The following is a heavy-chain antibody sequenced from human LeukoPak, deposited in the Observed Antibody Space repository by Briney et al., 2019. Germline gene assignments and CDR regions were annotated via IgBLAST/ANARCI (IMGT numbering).Heavy chain of an antibody. V-gene: IGHV4-4*07. CDR2: IYTSGST. CDR3: ARAPYYYDSSGHLADDAFDI. J-gene: IGHJ3*02. D-gene: IGHD3-22*01. Sequence: SETLSLTCTVSGGSISSYYWSWLRQPAGKGLEWIGRIYTSGSTNYNPSLKSRVTMSVDTSKNQFSLKLSSVTAADTAVYYCARAPYYYDSSGHLADDAFDIWGQGTMVTVSS. CDR1: GGSISSYY.